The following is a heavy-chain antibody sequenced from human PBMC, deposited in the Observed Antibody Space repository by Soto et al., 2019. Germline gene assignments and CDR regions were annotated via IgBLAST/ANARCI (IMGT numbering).Heavy chain of an antibody. CDR3: AREPNESFYFDY. CDR1: GYTFTNYY. Sequence: ASVKVSCKASGYTFTNYYIHWLRQAPGQGLEWLGILRPRTGNTGYAQRFQGRVTMTRDTSTGTVYMELTSLKSDDTAVYYCAREPNESFYFDYWGQRPQVTVSS. J-gene: IGHJ4*02. CDR2: LRPRTGNT. V-gene: IGHV1-46*01.